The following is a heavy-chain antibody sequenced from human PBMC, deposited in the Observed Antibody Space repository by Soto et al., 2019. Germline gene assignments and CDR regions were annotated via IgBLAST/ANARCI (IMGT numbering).Heavy chain of an antibody. CDR1: GGSFSPNY. D-gene: IGHD3-10*01. J-gene: IGHJ4*02. CDR2: IYYGGTT. Sequence: SETLSLTCTVSGGSFSPNYWIWIRQPPGKGLEWVGYIYYGGTTSYNPSLQSRVTISLETSKSQFSLRLTSVTAADTAVYYCARRGPYGSGSYFDYWGQGALVTSPQ. V-gene: IGHV4-59*08. CDR3: ARRGPYGSGSYFDY.